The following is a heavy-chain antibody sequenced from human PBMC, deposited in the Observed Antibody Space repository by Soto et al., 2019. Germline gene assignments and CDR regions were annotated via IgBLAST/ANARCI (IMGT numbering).Heavy chain of an antibody. D-gene: IGHD3-22*01. CDR3: ASRGSSGPF. V-gene: IGHV4-4*02. CDR1: GGSITNTDW. J-gene: IGHJ4*02. Sequence: PSEILSLTCAVSGGSITNTDWWTWVRQPPGMGLEWVGDISLSGNTNYNPSLEGRAAISLDKSRNQFSLILNSVTAADTAVYYCASRGSSGPFWGQGTLVTVSS. CDR2: ISLSGNT.